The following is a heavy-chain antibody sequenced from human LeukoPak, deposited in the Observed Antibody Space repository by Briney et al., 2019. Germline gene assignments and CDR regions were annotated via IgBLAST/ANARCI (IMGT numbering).Heavy chain of an antibody. V-gene: IGHV4-39*01. CDR3: ARTPDYGDYVGYFAY. CDR2: IYYSGST. CDR1: GGSISSSNYY. J-gene: IGHJ4*02. Sequence: SETLSLTCTVSGGSISSSNYYWGWIRQPPGKGLEWIGSIYYSGSTYYNPSLKSRVTISVDTSKNQFSLKLSSVTAADTAVYYCARTPDYGDYVGYFAYWGQGTLVTVSS. D-gene: IGHD4-17*01.